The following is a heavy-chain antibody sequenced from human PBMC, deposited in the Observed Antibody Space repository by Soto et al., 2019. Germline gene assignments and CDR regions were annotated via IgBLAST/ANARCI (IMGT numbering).Heavy chain of an antibody. J-gene: IGHJ4*02. CDR2: INPSGGST. D-gene: IGHD3-22*01. Sequence: GASVKVSCKASGYTFSTYYMHWVRQAPGQGYEWMGIINPSGGSTTYAQRFQGRVTMTTDTSTSTAYMELWSLRSDDTAVYYCAREGDSSGYYYIHYWGQGTLVTVSS. CDR3: AREGDSSGYYYIHY. V-gene: IGHV1-46*01. CDR1: GYTFSTYY.